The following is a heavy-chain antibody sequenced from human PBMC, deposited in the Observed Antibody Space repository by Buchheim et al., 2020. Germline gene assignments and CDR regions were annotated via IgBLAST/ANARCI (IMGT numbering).Heavy chain of an antibody. CDR1: GFTFGNYG. CDR3: ARDQGCSSISCAQSWFDP. V-gene: IGHV3-33*01. CDR2: IWYDGSKK. J-gene: IGHJ5*02. Sequence: QVQLVESGGGVVQPGRSLRLSCAASGFTFGNYGMHWVRQAPGKGLEWVAGIWYDGSKKYYGDSVKDRFIISRDNFENTLYLEINSLRAEDTAVYYCARDQGCSSISCAQSWFDPWGQGTL. D-gene: IGHD2-2*01.